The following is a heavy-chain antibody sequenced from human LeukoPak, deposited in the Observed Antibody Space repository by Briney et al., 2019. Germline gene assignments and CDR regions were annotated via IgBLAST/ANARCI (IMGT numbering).Heavy chain of an antibody. CDR1: GYTFTSYG. V-gene: IGHV1-18*01. J-gene: IGHJ6*02. CDR3: ARESYCSSTSCYSGYYYYGMDV. Sequence: ASVKVSCKASGYTFTSYGISWVRQAPGQGLEWMGWISAYNGNTNYAQKLQGRVTMTTDTSTSTAYMELRSLRSDDTAVYYCARESYCSSTSCYSGYYYYGMDVWGQGTTVTVSS. D-gene: IGHD2-2*01. CDR2: ISAYNGNT.